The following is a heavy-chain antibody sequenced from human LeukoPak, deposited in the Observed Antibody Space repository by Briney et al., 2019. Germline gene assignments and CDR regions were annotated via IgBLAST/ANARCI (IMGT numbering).Heavy chain of an antibody. J-gene: IGHJ3*02. D-gene: IGHD2-21*02. Sequence: SETLSLTCTVSGVSISSGDYYWSWIRQPPGKGLEWIGYIYYSGSTYYNPSLKSRVTISVDTSKNQFSLKLSSVTAADTAVYYCAREAYCGGDCLGAFDIWGQGTMVTVSS. V-gene: IGHV4-30-4*01. CDR1: GVSISSGDYY. CDR2: IYYSGST. CDR3: AREAYCGGDCLGAFDI.